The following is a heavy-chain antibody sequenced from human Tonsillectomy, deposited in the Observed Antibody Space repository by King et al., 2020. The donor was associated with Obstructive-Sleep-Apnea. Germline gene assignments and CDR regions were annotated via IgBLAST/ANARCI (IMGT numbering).Heavy chain of an antibody. V-gene: IGHV5-51*01. CDR1: GYTFSKYW. J-gene: IGHJ4*02. CDR2: IDPGYSQT. CDR3: VRRNNFFDY. Sequence: VQLVQSGAELKRPGESLNISCKGSGYTFSKYWIGWVRQMPGKGLEWMVIIDPGYSQTKYSPSFQGQVSISVDTSINTAYLHWSSLKASDTAMYFCVRRNNFFDYWGQGALVTVSS.